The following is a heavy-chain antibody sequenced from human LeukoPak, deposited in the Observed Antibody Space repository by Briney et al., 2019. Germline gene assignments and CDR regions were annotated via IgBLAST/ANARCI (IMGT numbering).Heavy chain of an antibody. CDR2: FDPEDGET. CDR1: GYTVTSYD. Sequence: ASVTVSFRASGYTVTSYDINWVRQAPGKGLEWMGGFDPEDGETIYAQKFEGRVIMSEDTSTDTAYMELSSLRSEDTAVYYCAADRFSIFGVVITPKNYYGMDVWGQGTTVTVSS. V-gene: IGHV1-24*01. D-gene: IGHD3-3*01. CDR3: AADRFSIFGVVITPKNYYGMDV. J-gene: IGHJ6*02.